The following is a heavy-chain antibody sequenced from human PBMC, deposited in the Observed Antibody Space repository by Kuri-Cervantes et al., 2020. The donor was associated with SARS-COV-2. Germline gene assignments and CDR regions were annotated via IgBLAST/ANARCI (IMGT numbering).Heavy chain of an antibody. Sequence: LRLSCTVSGGSISSGDYYWSWIRQPPGKGLEWIGYIYYSGSTYYNPSLKSLVTISVDTSKNQFSLKLTSTTAADTAVYYCGKVSWLQLWRRYSDSWGQGTLVTVSS. V-gene: IGHV4-31*01. D-gene: IGHD5-24*01. CDR2: IYYSGST. J-gene: IGHJ4*02. CDR1: GGSISSGDYY. CDR3: GKVSWLQLWRRYSDS.